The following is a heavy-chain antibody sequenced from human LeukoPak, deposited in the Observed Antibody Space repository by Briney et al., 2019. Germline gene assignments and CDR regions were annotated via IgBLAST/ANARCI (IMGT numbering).Heavy chain of an antibody. CDR2: VNPNSGNT. Sequence: ASVKVSCKASGYTFTSYGINWVRQPTGQGLEWMGWVNPNSGNTGYAQKFQGRVTMTRNTSISTAYMELSSLRSQDTAVYYCAIDPYYYDTSGGLDPWGQGTLVTVSS. V-gene: IGHV1-8*02. CDR1: GYTFTSYG. CDR3: AIDPYYYDTSGGLDP. D-gene: IGHD3-22*01. J-gene: IGHJ5*02.